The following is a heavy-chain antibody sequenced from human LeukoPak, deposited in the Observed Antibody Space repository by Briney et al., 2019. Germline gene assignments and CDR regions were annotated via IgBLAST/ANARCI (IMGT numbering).Heavy chain of an antibody. D-gene: IGHD5-18*01. V-gene: IGHV1-69*02. CDR3: ARGSARYSYGALEY. Sequence: AASVKVSCKASGGTFSSYTISWVRQAPGQGLEWMGRIIPILGIANYAQKFQGRVTITADKSTSTAYMELSSLRSEDTAVYYCARGSARYSYGALEYWGQGTLVTVSS. J-gene: IGHJ4*02. CDR1: GGTFSSYT. CDR2: IIPILGIA.